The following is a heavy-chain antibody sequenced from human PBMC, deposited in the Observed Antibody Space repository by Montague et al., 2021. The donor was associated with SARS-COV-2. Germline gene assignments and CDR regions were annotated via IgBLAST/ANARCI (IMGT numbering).Heavy chain of an antibody. CDR1: GGSISSSSYY. CDR3: ARPLNLYYYGSGSYSSWFDP. CDR2: IYYSGST. Sequence: SETLSLTCTVSGGSISSSSYYWGWIRQPPGKGLEWTGSIYYSGSTYYNPSLKRRATISVDTSKNQFSLKLSSVTAAATAVLYFARPLNLYYYGSGSYSSWFDPWGQGTLVTISS. D-gene: IGHD3-10*01. J-gene: IGHJ5*02. V-gene: IGHV4-39*01.